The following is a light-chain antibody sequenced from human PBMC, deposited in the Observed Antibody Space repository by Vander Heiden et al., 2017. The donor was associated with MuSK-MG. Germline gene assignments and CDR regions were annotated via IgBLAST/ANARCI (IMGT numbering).Light chain of an antibody. Sequence: AIRMTQSPSSLSASTGDRVTITCRASQGISSYLAWYQQKPGKAPKLLIYAVSTLLSGVPSRFSGSGSGTDFTLTISCLQSEDFATYYCLQDDSYPFTFGHGTKVDIK. J-gene: IGKJ3*01. V-gene: IGKV1-8*01. CDR3: LQDDSYPFT. CDR1: QGISSY. CDR2: AVS.